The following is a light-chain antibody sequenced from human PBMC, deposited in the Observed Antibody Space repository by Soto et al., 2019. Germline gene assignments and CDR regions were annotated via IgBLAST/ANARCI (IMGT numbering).Light chain of an antibody. Sequence: IQLTQSPSSLSASEGDRVTITCRASQGISSYLAWYQQKPGKAPILLIYAASTLQSGVPSRFSGSGSGTDFTLTISSLRPEDFATYYCQQFSSYPRTFGPGTKVDIK. CDR2: AAS. V-gene: IGKV1-9*01. CDR3: QQFSSYPRT. CDR1: QGISSY. J-gene: IGKJ3*01.